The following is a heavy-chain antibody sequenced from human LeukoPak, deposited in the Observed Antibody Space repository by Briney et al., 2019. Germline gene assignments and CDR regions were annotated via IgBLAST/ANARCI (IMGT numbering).Heavy chain of an antibody. CDR1: GGSFSGYY. J-gene: IGHJ4*02. CDR3: ARDEWRHYFDH. V-gene: IGHV4-34*01. D-gene: IGHD3-3*01. CDR2: IYYSGST. Sequence: SETLSLTCAVYGGSFSGYYWSWIRQPPGKGLEWIGSIYYSGSTYYNPSLKSRVTISVDTSKNQFSLKLSSVTAADTAVYYCARDEWRHYFDHWGQGTLVTVSS.